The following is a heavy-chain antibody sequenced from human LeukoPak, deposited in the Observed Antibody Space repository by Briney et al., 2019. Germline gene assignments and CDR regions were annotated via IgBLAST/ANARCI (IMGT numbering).Heavy chain of an antibody. Sequence: ASVKVSCTAAGYTFTSYGISWVRQAPGQGLEWMGWISGYNGNTNYAQKVKGRATMTRDTSTSTAYMELRSLRSDDTAVYYCAREVPFGSGSPFFDYWGQGTLVTVSS. CDR1: GYTFTSYG. V-gene: IGHV1-18*01. J-gene: IGHJ4*02. CDR3: AREVPFGSGSPFFDY. CDR2: ISGYNGNT. D-gene: IGHD3-10*01.